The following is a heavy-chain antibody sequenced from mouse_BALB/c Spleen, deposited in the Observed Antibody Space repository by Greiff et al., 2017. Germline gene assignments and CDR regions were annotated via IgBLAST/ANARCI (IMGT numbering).Heavy chain of an antibody. CDR3: ARSRGRITTAWFAY. V-gene: IGHV14-3*02. J-gene: IGHJ3*01. CDR2: IDPANGNT. Sequence: VQLQQSGAELVKPGASVKLSCTASGFNIKDTYMHWVKQRPEQGLEWIGRIDPANGNTKYDPKFQGKATITADTSSNTAYLQLSSLTSEDTAVYYCARSRGRITTAWFAYWGQGTLVTVSA. D-gene: IGHD2-4*01. CDR1: GFNIKDTY.